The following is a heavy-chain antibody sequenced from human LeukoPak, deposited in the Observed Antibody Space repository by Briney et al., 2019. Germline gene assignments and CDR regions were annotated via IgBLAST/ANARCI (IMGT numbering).Heavy chain of an antibody. CDR3: ARVSGWTTGRDYYFDY. Sequence: SETLPLTCTVSGGSISSYYWSWIRQPPGKGREWIGYIYYSGSTNYNPSLKSRVTISVDTSKNQFSLNLSSVTAADTAVYYCARVSGWTTGRDYYFDYWGQGTLVTVSS. V-gene: IGHV4-59*08. J-gene: IGHJ4*02. CDR2: IYYSGST. D-gene: IGHD1-1*01. CDR1: GGSISSYY.